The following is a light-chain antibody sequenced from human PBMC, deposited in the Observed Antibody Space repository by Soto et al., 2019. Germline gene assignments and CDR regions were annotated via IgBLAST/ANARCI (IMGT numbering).Light chain of an antibody. CDR3: QQYKTWPPT. J-gene: IGKJ1*01. CDR1: QNIGST. V-gene: IGKV3-15*01. Sequence: EIVMTQSPATLSMSSGERATLSCRASQNIGSTLAWYLQKPGQAPRLLISAASTWATGIPARFSGSGSGTDFTLTIRSLPSEDSGVYYCQQYKTWPPTFGQGTKVEIK. CDR2: AAS.